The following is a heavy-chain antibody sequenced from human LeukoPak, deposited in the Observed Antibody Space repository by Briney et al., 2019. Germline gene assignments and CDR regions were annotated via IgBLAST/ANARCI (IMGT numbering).Heavy chain of an antibody. Sequence: PSETLSLTCAVYGGSFSGYYWSWIRQPPGKGLEWIGEINHSGGTNYNPSLKSRVTISVDTSKNQFSLKLSSVTAADTAVYYCARGFAAAGPNWFDPWGQGTLVTVSS. V-gene: IGHV4-34*01. D-gene: IGHD6-13*01. CDR1: GGSFSGYY. CDR3: ARGFAAAGPNWFDP. CDR2: INHSGGT. J-gene: IGHJ5*02.